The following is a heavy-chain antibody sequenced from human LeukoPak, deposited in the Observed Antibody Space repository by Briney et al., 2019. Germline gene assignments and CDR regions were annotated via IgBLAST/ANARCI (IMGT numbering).Heavy chain of an antibody. CDR3: ARGGRYFLDY. CDR1: GYTFTSYG. D-gene: IGHD1-26*01. Sequence: ASVKVSCTASGYTFTSYGISWVRQAPGQGLEWMGWISAYNGNTNYAQKFQGRVTMTRDTSTSTVYMELSSLRSEDTAVYYCARGGRYFLDYWGQGTLVTVSS. CDR2: ISAYNGNT. V-gene: IGHV1-18*01. J-gene: IGHJ4*02.